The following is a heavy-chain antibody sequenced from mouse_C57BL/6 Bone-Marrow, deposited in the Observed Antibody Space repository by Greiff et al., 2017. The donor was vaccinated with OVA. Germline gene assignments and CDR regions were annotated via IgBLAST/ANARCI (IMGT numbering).Heavy chain of an antibody. J-gene: IGHJ4*01. V-gene: IGHV10-1*01. Sequence: EVKLMESGGGLVQPKGSLKLSCAASGFSFITYAMNWVRQAPGKGLEWVACIRSKSNNYATYYADSVKDRFTISSADSENMLYLQMNNLKTVDSAINFSVRHFDYDYSMDYWGQGTSVTVSS. D-gene: IGHD2-4*01. CDR2: IRSKSNNYAT. CDR1: GFSFITYA. CDR3: VRHFDYDYSMDY.